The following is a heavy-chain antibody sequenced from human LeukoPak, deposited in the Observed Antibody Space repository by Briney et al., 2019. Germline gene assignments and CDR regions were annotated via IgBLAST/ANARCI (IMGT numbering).Heavy chain of an antibody. CDR3: ARRTSNPVGAIDY. Sequence: SETLSPTCTVSGGSISSSDYYWGWIRQPPGKGLEWIGAISSSGSPYYNPSLKSRVTISVDSSKNQFSLKLSSVTAADTAVYYCARRTSNPVGAIDYWGQGALVTVSS. CDR2: ISSSGSP. J-gene: IGHJ4*02. CDR1: GGSISSSDYY. V-gene: IGHV4-39*01. D-gene: IGHD1-26*01.